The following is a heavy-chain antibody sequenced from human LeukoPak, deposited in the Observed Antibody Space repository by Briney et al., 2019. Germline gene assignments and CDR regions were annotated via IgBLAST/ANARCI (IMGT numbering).Heavy chain of an antibody. CDR2: ILYDGSNK. D-gene: IGHD3-10*01. CDR3: ARVPYGSGTYTDS. CDR1: GFTFSTHA. V-gene: IGHV3-30-3*01. J-gene: IGHJ4*02. Sequence: PGGSLRLSCAVSGFTFSTHAMHWVRQAPGKGLEWVALILYDGSNKYYADSVKGRFTISRDNSKNTLYLEMNSLRAEDTALYYCARVPYGSGTYTDSWGQGTLVTVSS.